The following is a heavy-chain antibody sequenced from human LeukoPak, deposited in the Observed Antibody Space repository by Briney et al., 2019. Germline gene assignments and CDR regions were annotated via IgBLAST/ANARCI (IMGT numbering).Heavy chain of an antibody. D-gene: IGHD6-13*01. CDR3: ARLWRGSNSCTCFDY. J-gene: IGHJ4*02. CDR1: GGSISGYY. CDR2: IYYSGST. V-gene: IGHV4-59*08. Sequence: PSETLSLTCTVSGGSISGYYWSWIRQPPGKGLEWIGYIYYSGSTNYNPSLKSRVTISVDTSKNQFSLRLSSVTAADTAVYYCARLWRGSNSCTCFDYWGQGALVTVSS.